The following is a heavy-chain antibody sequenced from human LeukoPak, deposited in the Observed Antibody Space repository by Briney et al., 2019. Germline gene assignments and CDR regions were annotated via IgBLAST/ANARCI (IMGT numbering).Heavy chain of an antibody. Sequence: PSETLSLTCSVSGGSIRSSNYYWAWIRQPPGKGLEWIATIYYSGSTFYNPSLKSRVTISADTSKNQFSLKLSSVTAADTAVYYCATNYYDSSGYYYYFDYWGQGTLVTVSS. CDR3: ATNYYDSSGYYYYFDY. D-gene: IGHD3-22*01. V-gene: IGHV4-39*07. J-gene: IGHJ4*02. CDR2: IYYSGST. CDR1: GGSIRSSNYY.